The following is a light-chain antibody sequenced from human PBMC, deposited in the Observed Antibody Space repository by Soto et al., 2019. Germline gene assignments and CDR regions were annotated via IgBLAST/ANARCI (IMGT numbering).Light chain of an antibody. Sequence: EIVLTQSPGTLSLSPGERATLSCRASQSVSSSYLAWYQQKPGQAPRLLIYGAFNRATGIPDRFSGSGSGTDFTLTFSSLQSEDFAVYYCQQYNNWPFTFGPGTKVDIK. V-gene: IGKV3-20*01. CDR1: QSVSSSY. J-gene: IGKJ3*01. CDR2: GAF. CDR3: QQYNNWPFT.